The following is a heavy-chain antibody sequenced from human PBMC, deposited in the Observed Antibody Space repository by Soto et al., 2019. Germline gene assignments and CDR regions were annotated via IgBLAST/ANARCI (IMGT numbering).Heavy chain of an antibody. V-gene: IGHV4-59*13. CDR1: GVSSTSFY. J-gene: IGHJ4*02. D-gene: IGHD3-16*01. CDR3: ARGWGSKWYYFDS. CDR2: IFDNGDV. Sequence: SETLSLTCTVSGVSSTSFYWSWLRQSPGKGLEWIGYIFDNGDVKYNPSLMSRLTMSIDMSKNEFSPRLKSVTAADTAMYYCARGWGSKWYYFDSWGEGTLVTVSS.